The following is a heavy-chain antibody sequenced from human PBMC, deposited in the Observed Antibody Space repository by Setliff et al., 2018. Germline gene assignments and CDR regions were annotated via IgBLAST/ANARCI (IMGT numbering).Heavy chain of an antibody. CDR3: ARTGTYRYFDY. J-gene: IGHJ4*02. V-gene: IGHV4-59*08. D-gene: IGHD1-1*01. CDR1: GGSISTYY. CDR2: VYYSGIA. Sequence: SETLSLTCTVSGGSISTYYWSWIRQPPGKGLEWIGYVYYSGIANYSPSLKSRLTISVDTSKNQFSLKLRSVTAADTAVYYCARTGTYRYFDYWGQGTRVTVSS.